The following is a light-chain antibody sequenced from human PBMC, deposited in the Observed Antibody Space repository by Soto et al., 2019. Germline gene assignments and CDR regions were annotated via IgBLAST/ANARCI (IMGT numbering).Light chain of an antibody. V-gene: IGLV4-69*01. CDR3: QTWGTARV. CDR1: SGHSSYA. CDR2: LNSDGSH. Sequence: QSVLTQSPSASASLGASVKLTCTLSSGHSSYAIAWHQQQPEKGPRYLMKLNSDGSHSKGDGIPDRFSGSSSGAERYLTSSSLQSEDEADYYCQTWGTARVFGGGTKLTVL. J-gene: IGLJ3*02.